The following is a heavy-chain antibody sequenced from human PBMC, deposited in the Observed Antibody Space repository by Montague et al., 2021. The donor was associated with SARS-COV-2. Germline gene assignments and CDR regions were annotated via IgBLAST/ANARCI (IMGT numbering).Heavy chain of an antibody. CDR1: GDSVSSDSAA. Sequence: CAISGDSVSSDSAAWNWIRQSPSRGFEWLGRTYYRSKWYNDYAVSVKSRITINPDTSMNQFSLQLNSVTPEDTAVYYCARDTRIQLWFDRDYYYGMDVWGQGTTVTVSS. CDR2: TYYRSKWYN. CDR3: ARDTRIQLWFDRDYYYGMDV. V-gene: IGHV6-1*01. J-gene: IGHJ6*02. D-gene: IGHD5-18*01.